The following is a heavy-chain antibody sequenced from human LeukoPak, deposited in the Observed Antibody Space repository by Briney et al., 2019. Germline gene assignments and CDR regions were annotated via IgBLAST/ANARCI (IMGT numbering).Heavy chain of an antibody. CDR3: ARDRGASGSYYTMDY. J-gene: IGHJ4*02. CDR1: GFTFSSYS. Sequence: GGSLRPSRAASGFTFSSYSMNWVRQAPGKGLEWVSYISSSSSTIYYEDSVKGRFTISRDNAKNSLYLQMNSLRAEDTAVYYCARDRGASGSYYTMDYWGQGTLVTVSS. D-gene: IGHD1-26*01. V-gene: IGHV3-48*01. CDR2: ISSSSSTI.